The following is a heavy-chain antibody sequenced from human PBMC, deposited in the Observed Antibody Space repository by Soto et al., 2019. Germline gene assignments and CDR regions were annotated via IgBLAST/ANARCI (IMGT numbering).Heavy chain of an antibody. CDR2: IYYSGST. V-gene: IGHV4-31*03. CDR1: GGSISSGGYY. Sequence: QVQLQESGPGLVKPSQTLSLTCTVSGGSISSGGYYWSWIRQHPGKGLEWIGYIYYSGSTYYNPSLKSRXXIXVXXSKTQFSLKLSSVTAADTAVYYCARDSGGSSWFDYWGQGTLVTVSS. CDR3: ARDSGGSSWFDY. D-gene: IGHD6-13*01. J-gene: IGHJ4*02.